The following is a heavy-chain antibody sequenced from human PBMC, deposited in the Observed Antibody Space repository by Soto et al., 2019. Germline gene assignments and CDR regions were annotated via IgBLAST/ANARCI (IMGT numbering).Heavy chain of an antibody. V-gene: IGHV1-18*01. CDR3: ARDKRRATVSLYGMDV. CDR2: ISAYNGST. J-gene: IGHJ6*02. Sequence: ASVKVSCKASGYTFTSYGISWVRQAPGQGLEWMGWISAYNGSTSYAQKFQGRVTITRDTSTSTVYMELSSLRSEDTAVYYCARDKRRATVSLYGMDVWGQGTTVTVSS. D-gene: IGHD1-26*01. CDR1: GYTFTSYG.